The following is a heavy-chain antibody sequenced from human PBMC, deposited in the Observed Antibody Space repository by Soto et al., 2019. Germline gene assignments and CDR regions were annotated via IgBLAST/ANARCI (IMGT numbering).Heavy chain of an antibody. CDR3: ARAQTIFGIITVFDY. V-gene: IGHV4-31*03. Sequence: SETLSLTCTVSGGSINSGGYYWSWIRQHPGKGLEWIGYIYYSGSTYYNPSLKSRVTISIDTSKNQFSLKLSSVTAADTAVYYCARAQTIFGIITVFDYWGQATLVTVSS. CDR1: GGSINSGGYY. CDR2: IYYSGST. J-gene: IGHJ4*02. D-gene: IGHD3-3*01.